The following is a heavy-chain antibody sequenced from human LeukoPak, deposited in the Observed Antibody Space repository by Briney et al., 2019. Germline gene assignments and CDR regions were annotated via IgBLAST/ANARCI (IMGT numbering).Heavy chain of an antibody. Sequence: GGSLRLSCAASGFSFSTYGMSWVRQAPGKGLEWVSGVRANGDDTYYADSVKGRFTISRDNSKDTLSLQMNNLRAEDTAVYYCTCFDYWGQGTLVAVSS. CDR1: GFSFSTYG. CDR3: TCFDY. V-gene: IGHV3-23*01. J-gene: IGHJ4*02. CDR2: VRANGDDT.